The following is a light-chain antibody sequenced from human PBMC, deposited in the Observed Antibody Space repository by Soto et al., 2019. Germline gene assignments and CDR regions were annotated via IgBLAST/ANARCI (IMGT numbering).Light chain of an antibody. Sequence: QSVLTQPPSASGTPGQGVAISCSGSSSNMGSNTVNWYQHLPGTAPKLLIYNDNQRPSGVPDRFFGSKSGTSASLAITGLQSEEGADYYWAAWEGSINHILSGGGTKLP. CDR2: NDN. CDR1: SSNMGSNT. CDR3: AAWEGSINHIL. V-gene: IGLV1-44*01. J-gene: IGLJ2*01.